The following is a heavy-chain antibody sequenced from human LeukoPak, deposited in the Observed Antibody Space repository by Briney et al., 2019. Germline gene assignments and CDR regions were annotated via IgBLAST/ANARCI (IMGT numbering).Heavy chain of an antibody. CDR3: ARDPHYYDSSGYPSNWFDP. J-gene: IGHJ5*02. Sequence: SETLSLTCTVSGGSISSYYWSWIRQPPGKGLEWIGYIYYSGSTNYNPSLKSRVTISVDTSKNQFSLKLSSVTAADTAVYYCARDPHYYDSSGYPSNWFDPWGRGTLVTVSS. V-gene: IGHV4-59*01. CDR1: GGSISSYY. D-gene: IGHD3-22*01. CDR2: IYYSGST.